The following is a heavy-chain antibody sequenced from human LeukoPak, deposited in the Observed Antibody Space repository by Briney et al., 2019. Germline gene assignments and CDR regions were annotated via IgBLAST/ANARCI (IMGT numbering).Heavy chain of an antibody. Sequence: SETLSLTCTVSGGSISSYYWSWIRQPPGKGLEWIGYIYYSGSTNYNPSLKSRVTISVDTSKNQFSLKLSSVTAADTAVYYCAREYCSGGSCYCESWGQGTLVTVSS. V-gene: IGHV4-59*01. J-gene: IGHJ4*02. D-gene: IGHD2-15*01. CDR2: IYYSGST. CDR1: GGSISSYY. CDR3: AREYCSGGSCYCES.